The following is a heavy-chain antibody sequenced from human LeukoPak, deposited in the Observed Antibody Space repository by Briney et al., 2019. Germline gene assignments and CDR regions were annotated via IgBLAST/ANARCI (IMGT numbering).Heavy chain of an antibody. J-gene: IGHJ4*02. V-gene: IGHV3-15*01. CDR3: TAYRGSD. Sequence: GGSLRLSCAASGLTFSNAWMGWVRQAPGKGLEWVGRIKSKTDGGTTDHAAPMKDRFTISRDDSKNTLYLQMNNLKTEDTAVYYCTAYRGSDWGQGTLVTVSS. CDR2: IKSKTDGGTT. D-gene: IGHD3-10*01. CDR1: GLTFSNAW.